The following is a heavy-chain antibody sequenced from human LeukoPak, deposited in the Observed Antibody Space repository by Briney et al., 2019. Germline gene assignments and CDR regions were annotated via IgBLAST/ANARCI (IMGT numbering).Heavy chain of an antibody. CDR1: GYTFTNYG. J-gene: IGHJ6*02. CDR3: ANVDTAMVFNYYYGMDV. V-gene: IGHV1-18*01. D-gene: IGHD5-18*01. CDR2: ISAYNGNT. Sequence: ASVKVSCKASGYTFTNYGISWVQQALGQGLEWMGWISAYNGNTNYAQKLQGRVTMTTDTSTSTAYMELRSLRSDDTAVYYCANVDTAMVFNYYYGMDVWGQGTTVTVPS.